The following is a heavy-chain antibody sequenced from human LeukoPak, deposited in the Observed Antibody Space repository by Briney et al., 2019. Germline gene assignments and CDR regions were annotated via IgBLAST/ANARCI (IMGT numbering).Heavy chain of an antibody. V-gene: IGHV3-48*01. CDR1: GFTFSCYS. J-gene: IGHJ4*02. CDR2: ISSSSSTI. Sequence: GGSLRLSCAASGFTFSCYSMNWVRQAPGKGLEWVSYISSSSSTIYYADSVKGRFTISRDNAKNSLYLQMNSLRAEDTAVYYCARGIYYDSSGWPLVDYWGQGTLVTVSS. D-gene: IGHD3-22*01. CDR3: ARGIYYDSSGWPLVDY.